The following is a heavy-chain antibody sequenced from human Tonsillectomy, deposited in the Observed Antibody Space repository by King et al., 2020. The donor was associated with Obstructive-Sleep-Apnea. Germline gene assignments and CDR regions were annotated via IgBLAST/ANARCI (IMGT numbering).Heavy chain of an antibody. J-gene: IGHJ5*02. Sequence: VQLQQWGAGLLKPSETLSLTCAVYGGSFIDYYWSCIRQPPGKGLEWIGELKNMGSTNYNPSLKSRVTISVDTSKNQFSLNLSSVTAADTAVYYCARGSGAASVNWFDPWGQGALVTVSS. CDR3: ARGSGAASVNWFDP. CDR2: LKNMGST. D-gene: IGHD6-13*01. V-gene: IGHV4-34*01. CDR1: GGSFIDYY.